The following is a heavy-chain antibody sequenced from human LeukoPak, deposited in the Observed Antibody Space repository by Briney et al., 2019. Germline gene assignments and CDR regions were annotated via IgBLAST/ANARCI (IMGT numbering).Heavy chain of an antibody. CDR3: ARQAYCSGGSCYFFWFDP. D-gene: IGHD2-15*01. CDR1: GYSFTSYW. V-gene: IGHV5-51*01. CDR2: IYPGDSDT. Sequence: GESLKISCKGSGYSFTSYWIGWVRQLPGKGLEWMGIIYPGDSDTRYSPSFQGQVTISADKSISTAYLQWSSLKASDTAMYYCARQAYCSGGSCYFFWFDPWGQGTLVTVSS. J-gene: IGHJ5*02.